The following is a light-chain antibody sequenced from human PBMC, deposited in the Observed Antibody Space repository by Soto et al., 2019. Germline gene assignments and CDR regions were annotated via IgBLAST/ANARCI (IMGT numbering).Light chain of an antibody. CDR3: SSYAGHNNYV. Sequence: QSALTQPPSASGSPGQSVTISCTGTSSDIGGHNYVSWYQHHPGKAPKLIIYEVTKRPSGVPDRFSGSKSGNTASLTVSGLQTEDEADYYCSSYAGHNNYVFATGTKLTVL. J-gene: IGLJ1*01. CDR1: SSDIGGHNY. V-gene: IGLV2-8*01. CDR2: EVT.